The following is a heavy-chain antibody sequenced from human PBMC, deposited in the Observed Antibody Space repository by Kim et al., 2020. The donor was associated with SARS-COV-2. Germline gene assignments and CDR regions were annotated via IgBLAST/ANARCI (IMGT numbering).Heavy chain of an antibody. CDR3: ARDYDSSGYYRFDY. D-gene: IGHD3-22*01. J-gene: IGHJ4*02. V-gene: IGHV3-21*01. Sequence: ADSVKGRFTISRDNAKNSLYLQMNSLRAEDTAVYYCARDYDSSGYYRFDYWGQGTLVTVSS.